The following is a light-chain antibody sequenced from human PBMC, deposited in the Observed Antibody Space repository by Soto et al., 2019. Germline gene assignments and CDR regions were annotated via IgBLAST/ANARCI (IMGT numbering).Light chain of an antibody. CDR1: QSVDNIY. CDR2: GAS. Sequence: EIVLTQSPGTLSLSPGERATLSCRASQSVDNIYLAWYQHKPGQAPRLLIYGASSRVTGVPDRFSGSGSGTDFTLTISRLEPEDFAVYYCQQYASSPLTFGGGTKVEIK. J-gene: IGKJ4*01. CDR3: QQYASSPLT. V-gene: IGKV3-20*01.